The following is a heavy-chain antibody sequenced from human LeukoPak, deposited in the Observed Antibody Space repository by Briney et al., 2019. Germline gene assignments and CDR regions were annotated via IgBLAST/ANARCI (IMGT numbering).Heavy chain of an antibody. Sequence: GGSLRLSCAASGFTFDDYAMHWVRQAPGKGLEWVSGISWNSGNIGYADSVKGRFTISRDNAKNSLYLQMNSLRAEDTALYYCAKARSGYYSAYFGYWGQGTLVTVSS. CDR2: ISWNSGNI. CDR3: AKARSGYYSAYFGY. CDR1: GFTFDDYA. D-gene: IGHD3-22*01. V-gene: IGHV3-9*01. J-gene: IGHJ4*02.